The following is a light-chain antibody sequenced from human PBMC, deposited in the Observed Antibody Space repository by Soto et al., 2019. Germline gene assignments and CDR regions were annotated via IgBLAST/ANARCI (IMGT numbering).Light chain of an antibody. CDR1: SSDVGGYNY. V-gene: IGLV2-14*01. CDR2: EVS. J-gene: IGLJ2*01. Sequence: QAALTQPASVSGSPGQSITIACTGTSSDVGGYNYVSWYQQHPGKDPKLMIYEVSNRPSGVSNRFSGSKSGNTASLTISGLQAEDEADYDCSSYTSSSTLVVFGGGTQLTVL. CDR3: SSYTSSSTLVV.